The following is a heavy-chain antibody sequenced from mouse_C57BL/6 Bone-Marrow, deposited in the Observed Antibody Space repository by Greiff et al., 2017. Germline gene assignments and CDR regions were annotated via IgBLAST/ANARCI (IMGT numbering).Heavy chain of an antibody. D-gene: IGHD3-2*02. J-gene: IGHJ3*01. CDR2: IHPNSGST. V-gene: IGHV1-64*01. CDR3: ARGLRLPPWFAY. Sequence: VKLKQPGAELVKPGASVKLSCKASGYTFTSYWMHWVKQRPGQGLEWIGMIHPNSGSTNYNEKFKSKATLTVDKSSSTAYMQLSSLTSEDSAVYYCARGLRLPPWFAYWGQGTLVTVSA. CDR1: GYTFTSYW.